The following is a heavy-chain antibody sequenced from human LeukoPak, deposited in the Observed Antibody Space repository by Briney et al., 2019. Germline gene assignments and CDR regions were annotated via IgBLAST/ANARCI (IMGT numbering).Heavy chain of an antibody. V-gene: IGHV3-30-3*01. D-gene: IGHD4-17*01. CDR3: ARDPDYGDYVGSFDY. CDR2: ISYDGSNK. CDR1: GFTFSSYA. J-gene: IGHJ4*02. Sequence: GSLRLSCAASGFTFSSYAMHWVRQAPGKGLEWVAVISYDGSNKYYADSVKGRFTISRDNSKNTLYLRMNSLRAEDTAVYYCARDPDYGDYVGSFDYWGQGTLVTVSS.